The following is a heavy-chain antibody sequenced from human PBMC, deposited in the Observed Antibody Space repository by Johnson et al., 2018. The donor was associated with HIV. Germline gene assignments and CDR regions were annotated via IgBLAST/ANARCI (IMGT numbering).Heavy chain of an antibody. CDR2: ISWNSGRI. V-gene: IGHV3-9*01. CDR3: AKEGGARDHDAFDI. Sequence: VQLVESGGGLVQPGRSLRLSCAASGFTFDDYAMHWVRQAPGKGLEWVSGISWNSGRIGYADSVKGRFTISRDNAKNSLYLQMNSLRAEDTALYYCAKEGGARDHDAFDIWGQGTMVTVSS. J-gene: IGHJ3*02. D-gene: IGHD2-21*01. CDR1: GFTFDDYA.